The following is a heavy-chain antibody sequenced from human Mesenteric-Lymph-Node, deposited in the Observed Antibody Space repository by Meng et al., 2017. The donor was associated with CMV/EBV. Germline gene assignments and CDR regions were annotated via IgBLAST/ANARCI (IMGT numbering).Heavy chain of an antibody. Sequence: ASVKVSCKASGYTFTGYYIHWVRQAPGQGLEWMAWINPNTGGTNYAQKFQGRVAMTRDTSISTAYMELSSLRSDDTAVYYCARRAMQNSLDYWGQGTLVTVS. CDR1: GYTFTGYY. D-gene: IGHD2-21*01. V-gene: IGHV1-2*02. CDR3: ARRAMQNSLDY. J-gene: IGHJ4*02. CDR2: INPNTGGT.